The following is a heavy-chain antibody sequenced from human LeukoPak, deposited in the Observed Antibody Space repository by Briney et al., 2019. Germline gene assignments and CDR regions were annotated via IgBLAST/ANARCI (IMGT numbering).Heavy chain of an antibody. J-gene: IGHJ3*02. D-gene: IGHD1-26*01. CDR3: ARDLEWEQHNAFDI. V-gene: IGHV1-18*01. CDR2: ISVYNGNT. Sequence: GASVKVSCKASGYTFTSYGFTWVRQAPGQGLEWMGWISVYNGNTNYAQKLQGRVTMTTDTSTSTAYMELRSLRSDDTAVYYCARDLEWEQHNAFDIWGQGTMVTVSS. CDR1: GYTFTSYG.